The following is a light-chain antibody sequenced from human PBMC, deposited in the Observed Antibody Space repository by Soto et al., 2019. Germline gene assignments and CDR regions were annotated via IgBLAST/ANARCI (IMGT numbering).Light chain of an antibody. V-gene: IGKV1-39*01. J-gene: IGKJ2*01. CDR2: TAS. Sequence: DIQMTQSPSSLSASVGDRVTITCRASQSISRYLNWYQQKPGKAPKLLINTASSLQSGVPARFSGRGSGTDFTLNNSSLQPEEFATYLCQQSYSTPYTFGQGTKLEIK. CDR1: QSISRY. CDR3: QQSYSTPYT.